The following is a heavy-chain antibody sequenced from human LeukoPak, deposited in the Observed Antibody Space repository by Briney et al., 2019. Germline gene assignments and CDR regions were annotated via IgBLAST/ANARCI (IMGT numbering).Heavy chain of an antibody. CDR2: RNPNSGNT. D-gene: IGHD3-10*01. J-gene: IGHJ6*02. Sequence: ASVKVSCKASGYTFTSYGISWVRQAPGQGLEWMGWRNPNSGNTRYAQKVQGRITMTRDTSISTAYMELSSLRSEDTAVYYCARGPTLVRGVIMPDSVGGMDVWGQGTTVTVSS. CDR1: GYTFTSYG. CDR3: ARGPTLVRGVIMPDSVGGMDV. V-gene: IGHV1-8*02.